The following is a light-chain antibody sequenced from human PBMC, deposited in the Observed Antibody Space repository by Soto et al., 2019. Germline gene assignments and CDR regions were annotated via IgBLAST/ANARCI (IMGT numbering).Light chain of an antibody. CDR1: QDISSA. CDR3: QQFNYFPLT. CDR2: DAS. V-gene: IGKV1D-13*01. Sequence: IQLTQSPSSLSASVGDRVTITCRAGQDISSALAWYQQKPGKAPKLLLYDASSLDAGVPSRFSGSGSGTDFTLSFTSLRPPDFATYDCQQFNYFPLTSGVGTKVHIK. J-gene: IGKJ4*01.